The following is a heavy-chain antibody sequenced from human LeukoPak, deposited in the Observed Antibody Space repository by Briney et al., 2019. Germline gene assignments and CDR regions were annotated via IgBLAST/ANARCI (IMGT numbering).Heavy chain of an antibody. Sequence: GGSLRLSCAASGFTFSSYWMNWARQAPGKGLEWVSYISSSSSTIYYADSVKGRFTISRDNAKNSLYLQMNSLRDEDTAVYYCARDYYDSSGYYYGSDWGQGTLVTVSS. CDR2: ISSSSSTI. V-gene: IGHV3-48*02. J-gene: IGHJ4*02. D-gene: IGHD3-22*01. CDR1: GFTFSSYW. CDR3: ARDYYDSSGYYYGSD.